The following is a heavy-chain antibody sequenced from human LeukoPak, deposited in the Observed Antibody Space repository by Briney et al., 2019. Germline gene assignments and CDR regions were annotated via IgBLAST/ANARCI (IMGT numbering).Heavy chain of an antibody. V-gene: IGHV3-9*03. CDR2: ISRNSGII. CDR1: GFTFDDYA. J-gene: IGHJ3*01. Sequence: GGSLRLSCAASGFTFDDYAMYWVRQAPGKGLEWVSGISRNSGIIGYADSVKGRFTISRDNAKNSLYLQMNSLRAEDMALYYCAKDRGGSSQLGDAFDVWGQGTMVSVSS. D-gene: IGHD2-15*01. CDR3: AKDRGGSSQLGDAFDV.